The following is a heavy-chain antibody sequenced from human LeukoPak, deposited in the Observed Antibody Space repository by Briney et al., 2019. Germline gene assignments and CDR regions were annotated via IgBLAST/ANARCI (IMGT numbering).Heavy chain of an antibody. D-gene: IGHD6-13*01. V-gene: IGHV3-23*01. CDR3: AKFNAATGNRYFDY. CDR2: ISGSGGRT. J-gene: IGHJ4*02. Sequence: GGSLRLSCAASGFTFSSYAMSWVRQAPGKGLEWVSTISGSGGRTYYADSVKGRFTISRDNSNNTLSLQMTSLRAGDTAVYYCAKFNAATGNRYFDYWGQGTLVTVSS. CDR1: GFTFSSYA.